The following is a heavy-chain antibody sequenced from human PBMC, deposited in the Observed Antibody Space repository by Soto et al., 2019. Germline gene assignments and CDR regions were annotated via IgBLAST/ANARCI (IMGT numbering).Heavy chain of an antibody. CDR1: GYSFTSYW. J-gene: IGHJ6*02. Sequence: GESLKISCKGSGYSFTSYWIGWVRQMPGKGLEWMGIIYPGDSDTRYSPSFQGQVTISADKSISTAYLQWSGLKASDTAMYYCARAGYCSSTSCPMPLFYYGMDVWGQGTTVTVSS. CDR3: ARAGYCSSTSCPMPLFYYGMDV. V-gene: IGHV5-51*01. D-gene: IGHD2-2*01. CDR2: IYPGDSDT.